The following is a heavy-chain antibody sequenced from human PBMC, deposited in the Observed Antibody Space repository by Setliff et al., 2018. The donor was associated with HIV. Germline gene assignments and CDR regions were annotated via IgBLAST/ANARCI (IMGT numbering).Heavy chain of an antibody. CDR2: IYYSGST. D-gene: IGHD2-21*02. CDR3: ARQQTALFVDY. Sequence: KPSETLSLTCTVSGGSISSSNNYWGWIRQPPGKGLEWIGSIYYSGSTHYNPSLKSRVTMSVDTSKNQFSLKLTSVTAADMALYYCARQQTALFVDYWGQGTLVTSPQ. J-gene: IGHJ4*02. CDR1: GGSISSSNNY. V-gene: IGHV4-39*01.